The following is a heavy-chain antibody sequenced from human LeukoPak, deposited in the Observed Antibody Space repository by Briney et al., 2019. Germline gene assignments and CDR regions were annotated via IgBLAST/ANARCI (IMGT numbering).Heavy chain of an antibody. CDR1: GGSFSGYY. V-gene: IGHV4-34*01. Sequence: PSETLSLTCAVYGGSFSGYYWSWIRQPPGKGLEWIGEINHSGSTNYNPSLKSRVTISVDTSKNQFSLKLSSVTAADTAVYYCARGRNRGFDYWGQGTLATVSS. J-gene: IGHJ4*02. CDR2: INHSGST. CDR3: ARGRNRGFDY.